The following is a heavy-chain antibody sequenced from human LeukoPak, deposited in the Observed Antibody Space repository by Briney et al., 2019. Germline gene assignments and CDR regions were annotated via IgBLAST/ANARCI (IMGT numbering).Heavy chain of an antibody. Sequence: ASVKVSCKVSGYTLTELSMHWVRQAPGKGLEWMGGLDPEDGETIYAQKFQGRVTMTEDTSTDTAYMELSSLRSEDMAVYYCARGSVMITFGGVIVIGAFDIWGQGTMVTVSS. CDR1: GYTLTELS. CDR2: LDPEDGET. J-gene: IGHJ3*02. V-gene: IGHV1-24*01. D-gene: IGHD3-16*02. CDR3: ARGSVMITFGGVIVIGAFDI.